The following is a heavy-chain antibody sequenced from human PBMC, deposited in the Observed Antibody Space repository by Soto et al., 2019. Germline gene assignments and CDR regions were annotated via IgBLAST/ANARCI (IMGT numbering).Heavy chain of an antibody. CDR1: GGTFSSYT. CDR3: AMEYCSSTSCYRDY. D-gene: IGHD2-2*02. V-gene: IGHV1-69*02. CDR2: IIPILGIA. J-gene: IGHJ4*02. Sequence: QVQLVQSGAEVKKPGSSVKVSCKASGGTFSSYTISWVRQAPGQGLEWMGRIIPILGIANYAQEVQGRVTTTADKSGSTAYMELSSRRSENTAVYYCAMEYCSSTSCYRDYWGQGTLVTVSS.